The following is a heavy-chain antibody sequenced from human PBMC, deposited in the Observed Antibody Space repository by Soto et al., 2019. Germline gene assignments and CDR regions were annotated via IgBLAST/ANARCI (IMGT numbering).Heavy chain of an antibody. V-gene: IGHV1-2*04. CDR3: ARDRGFYGSGSYSRHYYYYGMDV. CDR1: GYTFTGYY. CDR2: INPNSGGT. J-gene: IGHJ6*02. D-gene: IGHD3-10*01. Sequence: QVQLVQSGAEVKKPGASVKVSCKASGYTFTGYYMHWVRQAPGQGLEWMGWINPNSGGTNYAQKFQGWVTMTRDTSISTAYMELSRLRSNDTAVYYCARDRGFYGSGSYSRHYYYYGMDVWGQGTTVTVSS.